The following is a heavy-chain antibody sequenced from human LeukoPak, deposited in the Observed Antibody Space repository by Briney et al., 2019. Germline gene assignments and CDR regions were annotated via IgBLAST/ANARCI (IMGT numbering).Heavy chain of an antibody. J-gene: IGHJ4*02. CDR1: GFTFSSYW. Sequence: GGSLRLSCAASGFTFSSYWISWVRQAPGKGLEWVANIKQDGSEKYYVDSVKGRFTISRDNAKNSLYLQMNSLRAEDTAVYYCARDPAGYCSSISCFGYFDYWGQGTLVTVSS. D-gene: IGHD2-2*01. CDR3: ARDPAGYCSSISCFGYFDY. V-gene: IGHV3-7*03. CDR2: IKQDGSEK.